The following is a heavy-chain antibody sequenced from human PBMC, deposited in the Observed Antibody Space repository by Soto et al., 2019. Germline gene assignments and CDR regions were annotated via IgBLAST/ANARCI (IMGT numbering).Heavy chain of an antibody. D-gene: IGHD3-10*01. Sequence: EVQLLESGGGLVQPGGSLRLSCAASGFTFNNYAMTWVRQAPGKGLEWVSAISGGGDTTSYADSVKGRFTVSRDGSKNTLYLQMSSLRAEDTALYSCAQGRGGSGSLTPRVDFWGQGTLVTVSS. CDR3: AQGRGGSGSLTPRVDF. CDR2: ISGGGDTT. CDR1: GFTFNNYA. J-gene: IGHJ4*02. V-gene: IGHV3-23*01.